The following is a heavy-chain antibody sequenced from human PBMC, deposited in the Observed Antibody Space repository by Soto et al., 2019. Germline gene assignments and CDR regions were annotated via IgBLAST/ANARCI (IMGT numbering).Heavy chain of an antibody. CDR2: IYSGGST. D-gene: IGHD3-10*01. J-gene: IGHJ4*02. Sequence: EVQLVESGGGLVQPGGSLRLSCAASGLTVSSNYMSWVRQAPGKGLERVSVIYSGGSTYYADSVKGRFTISRDNSKNTLYLQMNSLRAEDTAVYDCARDFYYYGSGTMGGYFDYWGQGTLVTVSS. CDR1: GLTVSSNY. V-gene: IGHV3-66*01. CDR3: ARDFYYYGSGTMGGYFDY.